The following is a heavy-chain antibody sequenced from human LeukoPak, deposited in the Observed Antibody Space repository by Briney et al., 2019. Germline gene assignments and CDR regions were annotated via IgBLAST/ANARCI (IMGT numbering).Heavy chain of an antibody. D-gene: IGHD6-19*01. CDR1: GFTFSSYE. CDR3: AKVAVVAGRTRTPPDY. J-gene: IGHJ4*02. CDR2: ISGSGNST. Sequence: PGGSLRLSCAASGFTFSSYEMNWVRQAPGKGLEWVSTISGSGNSTYYADSVKGRFTISRDNSKGTLYLQMNSLRAEDTAIYYCAKVAVVAGRTRTPPDYWGQGTLVTVSS. V-gene: IGHV3-23*01.